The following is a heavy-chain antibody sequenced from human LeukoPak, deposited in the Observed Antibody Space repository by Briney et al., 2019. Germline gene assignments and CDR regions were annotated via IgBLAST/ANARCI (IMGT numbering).Heavy chain of an antibody. CDR3: ARDLAAVWFDP. CDR2: ISAYNGNT. J-gene: IGHJ5*02. Sequence: ASVKVSCKASGGTFSSYGISWVRQAPGQGLEWMGWISAYNGNTNYAQKLQGRVTMTTDTSTSTAYMELRSLRSDDTAVYYCARDLAAVWFDPWGQGTLVTVSS. CDR1: GGTFSSYG. V-gene: IGHV1-18*01. D-gene: IGHD6-13*01.